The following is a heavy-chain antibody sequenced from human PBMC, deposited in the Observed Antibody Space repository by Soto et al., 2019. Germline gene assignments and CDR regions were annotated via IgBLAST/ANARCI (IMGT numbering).Heavy chain of an antibody. Sequence: SETLSLTCAVSGGSISSSNWWSWVRQPPGKGLEWIGEISHTGRTNYNPSLKSRVTISVDKSKNQFSLNLSSVTAADTAVYYCARDLEGITPFDYWGQGTLVTVSS. V-gene: IGHV4-4*02. CDR2: ISHTGRT. CDR3: ARDLEGITPFDY. J-gene: IGHJ4*02. D-gene: IGHD2-15*01. CDR1: GGSISSSNW.